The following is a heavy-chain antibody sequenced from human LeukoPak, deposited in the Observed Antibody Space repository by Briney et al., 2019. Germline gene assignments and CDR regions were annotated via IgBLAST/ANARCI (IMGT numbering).Heavy chain of an antibody. J-gene: IGHJ5*02. CDR1: GGSISSGGYY. D-gene: IGHD2-2*01. Sequence: PSETLSLTCTVSGGSISSGGYYWSWIRQHPGKGLEWIGYIYYSGSTYYNPSLKSRVTISVDRSKNQFSLKLSSVTAADTAVYYCARGGYCSSTSCSGWFDPWGQGTLVTVSS. V-gene: IGHV4-31*09. CDR3: ARGGYCSSTSCSGWFDP. CDR2: IYYSGST.